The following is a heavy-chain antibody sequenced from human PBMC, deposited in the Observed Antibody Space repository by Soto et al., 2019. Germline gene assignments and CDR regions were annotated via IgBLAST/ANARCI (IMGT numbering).Heavy chain of an antibody. CDR2: IGFDGSEI. CDR3: AGDWIGGTATRGFMDY. Sequence: QVQLVESGGGVVQPGGSLRLSCAAPGSIFSGYGMHWVRQFPGKGLAWVAVIGFDGSEIYYADSVKGRFTIYRDNSNNLLSRQMTNLGVEDTAVYYWAGDWIGGTATRGFMDYWGQGTLVTVSS. D-gene: IGHD3-16*01. CDR1: GSIFSGYG. J-gene: IGHJ4*02. V-gene: IGHV3-33*01.